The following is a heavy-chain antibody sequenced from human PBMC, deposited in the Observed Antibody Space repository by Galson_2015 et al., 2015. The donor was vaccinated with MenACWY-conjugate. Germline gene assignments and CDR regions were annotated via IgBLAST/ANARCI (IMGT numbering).Heavy chain of an antibody. D-gene: IGHD4-23*01. CDR2: IYYSGST. J-gene: IGHJ2*01. Sequence: ETLSLTCTVSGGSISSSSYYWGWIRQPPGKGLEWIGSIYYSGSTYYNPSLKSRVTISVDTSKNQFSLKLSSVTAADTAVYYCARASIYGRSYWYFDLWGRGTLVTVSS. CDR1: GGSISSSSYY. V-gene: IGHV4-39*07. CDR3: ARASIYGRSYWYFDL.